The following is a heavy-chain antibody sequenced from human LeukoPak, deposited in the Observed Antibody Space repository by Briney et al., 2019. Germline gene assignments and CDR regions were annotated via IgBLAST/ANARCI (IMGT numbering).Heavy chain of an antibody. CDR2: INHSGST. V-gene: IGHV4-34*01. CDR1: GGSFSGYY. D-gene: IGHD6-19*01. J-gene: IGHJ4*02. CDR3: AIIPGIAVAGTSYFDY. Sequence: SETLSLTCAVYGGSFSGYYWSWIRQPPGKGLEWIGEINHSGSTNYNPSLKSRVTISVDTSKNQFSLKLSSVTAADTAVYYCAIIPGIAVAGTSYFDYWGQGTLVTVSS.